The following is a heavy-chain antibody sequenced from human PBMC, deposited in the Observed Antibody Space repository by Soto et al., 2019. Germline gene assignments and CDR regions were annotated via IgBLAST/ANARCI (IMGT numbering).Heavy chain of an antibody. CDR2: INQDGSQK. CDR3: ARVDYYDGSDYADGLDV. V-gene: IGHV3-7*05. CDR1: GLTFSSYW. D-gene: IGHD3-22*01. J-gene: IGHJ3*01. Sequence: GRLMRLSCAACGLTFSSYWMSWVRQAQGKGLEWVANINQDGSQKYYVDSVKDRFSISRDNAKNSLYLQMDSLRAEDTALYYCARVDYYDGSDYADGLDVWGQGTMVSVS.